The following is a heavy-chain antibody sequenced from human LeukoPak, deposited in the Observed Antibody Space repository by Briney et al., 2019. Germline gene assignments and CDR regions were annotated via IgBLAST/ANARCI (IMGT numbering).Heavy chain of an antibody. CDR1: GFPFSRYG. Sequence: GRSLRLSCVASGFPFSRYGMHWVRQAPGKGLEWVAVVWHDGSNTYYADSVKGRFTISRDNSKNTLYLQMNTVRAEDTAVYYCASILWSENAEYFQHWGQGTLVTVSS. CDR2: VWHDGSNT. V-gene: IGHV3-33*01. D-gene: IGHD3-3*01. J-gene: IGHJ1*01. CDR3: ASILWSENAEYFQH.